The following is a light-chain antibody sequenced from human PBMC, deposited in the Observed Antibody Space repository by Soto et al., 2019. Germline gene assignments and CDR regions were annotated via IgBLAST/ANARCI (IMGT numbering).Light chain of an antibody. J-gene: IGLJ1*01. CDR1: SSDIGGYNY. CDR2: EVS. Sequence: QSVLTQPASVSGSPGQSITISCTGTSSDIGGYNYVSWHQQHPGKAPKLMIYEVSYRPSGVSNRSSGSKSGNTASLTISGLQAEDEADYYCSSYTSSSTLYVFGTGTKVTVL. CDR3: SSYTSSSTLYV. V-gene: IGLV2-14*01.